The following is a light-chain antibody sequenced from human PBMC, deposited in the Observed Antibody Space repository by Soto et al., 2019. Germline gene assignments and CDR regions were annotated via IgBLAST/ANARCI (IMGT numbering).Light chain of an antibody. CDR2: DVS. CDR1: SSDVGGYNY. CDR3: CSYAGSYTYV. J-gene: IGLJ1*01. Sequence: QSVLTQPRSVSGSPGQSVTISCTGTSSDVGGYNYVSWYQQHPGKAPKLMIYDVSKRPSGVPDRFSGSKSGNTASLTISGLQAEDEAEYYCCSYAGSYTYVFGPGTKLTVL. V-gene: IGLV2-11*01.